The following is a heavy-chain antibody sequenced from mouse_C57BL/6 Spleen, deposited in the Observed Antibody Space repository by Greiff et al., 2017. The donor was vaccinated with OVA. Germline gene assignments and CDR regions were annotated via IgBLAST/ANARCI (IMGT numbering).Heavy chain of an antibody. CDR1: GYTFTSYW. Sequence: QVQLQQSGAELVKPGASVKLSCKASGYTFTSYWMHWVKQRPGQGLEWIGMIHPNSGSTNYNEKFKSKATLTVDKSSSTAYMQLSSLTSEDSAVYYCAYSNYDYAMDYWGQGTSVTVSS. D-gene: IGHD2-5*01. CDR2: IHPNSGST. V-gene: IGHV1-64*01. J-gene: IGHJ4*01. CDR3: AYSNYDYAMDY.